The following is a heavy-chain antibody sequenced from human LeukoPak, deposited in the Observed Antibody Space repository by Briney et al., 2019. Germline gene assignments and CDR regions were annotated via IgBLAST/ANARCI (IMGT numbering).Heavy chain of an antibody. CDR1: GGSINSHY. Sequence: PSETLSLTCTVSGGSINSHYWSWIRQPPGKGLELIGYIYYSGNTNYNPSLKSRVTISVDTSKNKFSLKLSSVTAADTAVYYCARRLGGSGYLDYWGQGILVTVSS. J-gene: IGHJ4*02. CDR2: IYYSGNT. D-gene: IGHD3-22*01. CDR3: ARRLGGSGYLDY. V-gene: IGHV4-59*11.